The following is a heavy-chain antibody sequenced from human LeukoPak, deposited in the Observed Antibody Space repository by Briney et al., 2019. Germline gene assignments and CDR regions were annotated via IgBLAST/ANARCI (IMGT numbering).Heavy chain of an antibody. CDR2: TFYTGRT. J-gene: IGHJ3*01. D-gene: IGHD3/OR15-3a*01. V-gene: IGHV4-39*01. CDR1: GDSIISNIYW. Sequence: SETLSLTCTISGDSIISNIYWWDWVRLPPGKGLEWIGATFYTGRTFYSPSLKSRVTISVDTSKNQFSLDLSSATAADTAVYYCARRRHNFDFYDVWGQGTRVTVSS. CDR3: ARRRHNFDFYDV.